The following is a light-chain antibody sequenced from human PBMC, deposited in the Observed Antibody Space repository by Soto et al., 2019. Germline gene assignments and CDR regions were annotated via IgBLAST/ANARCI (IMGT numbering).Light chain of an antibody. V-gene: IGLV2-14*01. CDR1: SGDVGGYNY. CDR2: DVS. J-gene: IGLJ1*01. Sequence: QSALTQPASVSGSPGHSITISCTGTSGDVGGYNYVSWYQQHPGKAPKLMIYDVSNRPSGVSNRFSGPKSGNTASLTISGLQAEDEADYYCSSYTSSSTYVFGTGTKVTVL. CDR3: SSYTSSSTYV.